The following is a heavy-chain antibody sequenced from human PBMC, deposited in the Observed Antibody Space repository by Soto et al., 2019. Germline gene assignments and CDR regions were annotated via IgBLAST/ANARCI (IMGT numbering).Heavy chain of an antibody. Sequence: GGSLRLSCAASGFTFSSYSMNWVRQAPGKGLEWVSSISRSSSYIYYADSVKGRFTISRENAKNSLYLQMNSLRAEDTAVYYCARDMNSGDYDYWGQGTLVTVSS. V-gene: IGHV3-21*01. J-gene: IGHJ4*02. CDR2: ISRSSSYI. CDR1: GFTFSSYS. CDR3: ARDMNSGDYDY. D-gene: IGHD1-7*01.